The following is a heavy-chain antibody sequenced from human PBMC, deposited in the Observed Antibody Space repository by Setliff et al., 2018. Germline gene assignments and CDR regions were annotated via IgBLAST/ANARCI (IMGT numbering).Heavy chain of an antibody. Sequence: GSLRLSCAASGFTFTNYWINWVRQAPGKGLEWVANIKQDESEKHYVGSVKGRFTISRDNARNSVYLQMNSLRAEDAAVYYCATSDWYAAFWGQGTLVTVSS. CDR3: ATSDWYAAF. J-gene: IGHJ4*02. CDR1: GFTFTNYW. V-gene: IGHV3-7*01. D-gene: IGHD6-19*01. CDR2: IKQDESEK.